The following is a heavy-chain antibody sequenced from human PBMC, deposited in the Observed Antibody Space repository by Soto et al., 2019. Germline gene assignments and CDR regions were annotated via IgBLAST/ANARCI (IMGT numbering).Heavy chain of an antibody. Sequence: QVQLRESGPGLVKPSQTLSLTCTVSGGSISSAGYAWSWIRHHPGKGLEWIGHIYNSGTTFYNPSITSRLTISLDTSKSLFSLKLSSVTAADTAVYYCASFRDYYDSSASYSRSDYWGQGTLVTVSS. J-gene: IGHJ4*02. D-gene: IGHD3-22*01. CDR3: ASFRDYYDSSASYSRSDY. V-gene: IGHV4-31*03. CDR2: IYNSGTT. CDR1: GGSISSAGYA.